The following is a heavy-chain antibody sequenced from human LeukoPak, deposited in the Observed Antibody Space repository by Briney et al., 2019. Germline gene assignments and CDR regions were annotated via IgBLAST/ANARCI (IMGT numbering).Heavy chain of an antibody. D-gene: IGHD6-13*01. V-gene: IGHV4-34*01. CDR2: INHSGST. Sequence: SETLSLTCAVYGGSLSGYYWSWIRQPPGKGLEWIGEINHSGSTNYNPSLKSRVTISVDTSKNQFSLKLSSVTAADTAVYYCASPYSSPDYWGQGTLVTVSS. CDR1: GGSLSGYY. CDR3: ASPYSSPDY. J-gene: IGHJ4*02.